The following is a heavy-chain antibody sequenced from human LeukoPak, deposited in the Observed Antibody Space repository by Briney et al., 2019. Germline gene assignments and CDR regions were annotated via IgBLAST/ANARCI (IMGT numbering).Heavy chain of an antibody. CDR2: INANSGTR. J-gene: IGHJ4*02. CDR3: VRGEQQLGRFDY. CDR1: GFAFSFFA. Sequence: PGGSLRLSCEASGFAFSFFAMSWLRQAPGKGLEWVSTINANSGTRSYAASVRGRFTISRDNSKNMVYLQMNSLRVEDTAVYYCVRGEQQLGRFDYWGQGALVTVSS. V-gene: IGHV3-23*01. D-gene: IGHD6-13*01.